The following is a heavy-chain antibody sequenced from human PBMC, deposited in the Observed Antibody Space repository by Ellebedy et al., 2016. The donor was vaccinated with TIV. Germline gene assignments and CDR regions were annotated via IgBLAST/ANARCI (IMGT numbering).Heavy chain of an antibody. CDR2: ISSSSSYT. D-gene: IGHD6-13*01. V-gene: IGHV3-11*03. CDR1: GFTFSDYY. J-gene: IGHJ4*02. CDR3: ASTPSPIAAAGLGDY. Sequence: GGSLRLXCAASGFTFSDYYMSWIRQAPGKGLEWVSYISSSSSYTNYADSVKGRFTISRDNAKNSLYLQMNSLRAEDTAVYYCASTPSPIAAAGLGDYWGQGTLVTVSS.